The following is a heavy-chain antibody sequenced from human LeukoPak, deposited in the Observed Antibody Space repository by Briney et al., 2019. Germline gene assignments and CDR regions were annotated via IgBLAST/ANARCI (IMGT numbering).Heavy chain of an antibody. Sequence: GGSLRLSCAASGFTFSNDAMSWVRQAPGKGLEWVSTINDRGIATYYADSVKGRFTISRDNSKNTLSLQVSSLRAEDTAIYYCAKGLKTAVGPYKGYHYYMDVWGKGTTVTVSS. CDR2: INDRGIAT. D-gene: IGHD5-18*01. J-gene: IGHJ6*03. CDR3: AKGLKTAVGPYKGYHYYMDV. CDR1: GFTFSNDA. V-gene: IGHV3-23*01.